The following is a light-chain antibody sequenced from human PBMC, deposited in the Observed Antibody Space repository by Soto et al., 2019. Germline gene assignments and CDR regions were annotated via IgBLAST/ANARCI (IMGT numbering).Light chain of an antibody. CDR2: AAS. Sequence: VMTQSPATLSVSPGERATLSCRSIQSVSSNSLAWYQQKPGQAPRLPIYAASTRATGIPSRFSGSGSGTDFTLTISSLQPEDSAIYYCQQADTFPITFGQGTRLEIK. CDR3: QQADTFPIT. J-gene: IGKJ5*01. V-gene: IGKV3D-7*01. CDR1: QSVSSNS.